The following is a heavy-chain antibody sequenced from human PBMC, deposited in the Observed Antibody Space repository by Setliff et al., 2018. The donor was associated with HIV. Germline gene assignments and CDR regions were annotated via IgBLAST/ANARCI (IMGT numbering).Heavy chain of an antibody. J-gene: IGHJ6*02. V-gene: IGHV4-31*03. Sequence: PSETLSLTCTVSGGSISSGGYYWNWIRQYPVKGLEWIGHIYYNGRTLFNPALGTRLNMSVDTSENQFSLHLNSVTAADTAVYYCVRERRRSPLSYGLDVLGQGTTVTVSS. CDR1: GGSISSGGYY. CDR3: VRERRRSPLSYGLDV. CDR2: IYYNGRT.